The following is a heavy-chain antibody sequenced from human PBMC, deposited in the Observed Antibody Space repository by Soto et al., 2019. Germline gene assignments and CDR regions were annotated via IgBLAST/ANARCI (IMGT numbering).Heavy chain of an antibody. J-gene: IGHJ4*02. D-gene: IGHD2-21*01. Sequence: PGGSLRLSCAASGFIFRDAWISWVRQAPGKGLEWIGRVKSKSEGGTTDYAALVKGRFTVSRDDSINTVSLQMDSLEMEDTAVYFCVAGSPFEYWGQGTLVTVSS. CDR1: GFIFRDAW. CDR2: VKSKSEGGTT. V-gene: IGHV3-15*05. CDR3: VAGSPFEY.